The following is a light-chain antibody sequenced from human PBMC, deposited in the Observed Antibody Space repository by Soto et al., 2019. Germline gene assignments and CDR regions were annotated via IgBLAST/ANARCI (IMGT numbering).Light chain of an antibody. J-gene: IGLJ2*01. V-gene: IGLV1-40*01. Sequence: QSVLTQPPSVSGAPGQRVTISCTGSSSNIGAGYDVHWYQQLPGTDPKLLIYGNSNRPSGVPDRFSGSKSGTSASRAITGLQAENEADDYCQSYDSSLSAVVFGGGTKLTVL. CDR1: SSNIGAGYD. CDR3: QSYDSSLSAVV. CDR2: GNS.